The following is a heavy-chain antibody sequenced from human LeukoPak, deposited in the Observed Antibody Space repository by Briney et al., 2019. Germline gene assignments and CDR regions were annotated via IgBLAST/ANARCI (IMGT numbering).Heavy chain of an antibody. CDR2: ISSSGSTI. V-gene: IGHV3-48*04. CDR1: GFTFSSYG. CDR3: ARDLGQYYDTSDNWFDP. D-gene: IGHD3-22*01. J-gene: IGHJ5*02. Sequence: GGSLRLSCAASGFTFSSYGMNWVRQAPGKGLEWVSYISSSGSTIYYADSVKGRFTISRDNAKNSLYLQMNSPRAEDTAVYYCARDLGQYYDTSDNWFDPWGQGTLVTVSS.